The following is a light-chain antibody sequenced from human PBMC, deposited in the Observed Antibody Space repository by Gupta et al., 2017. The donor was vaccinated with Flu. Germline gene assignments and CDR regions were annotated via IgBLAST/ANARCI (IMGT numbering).Light chain of an antibody. CDR3: QQNNNWPWT. Sequence: GESATLSCRASQSVNSMLSWYQQKPGQAPRLLIYGSSTRASGIPARFSGSGSGTEFTLTINSLQSEDFALYYCQQNNNWPWTFGQGTKVEIK. J-gene: IGKJ1*01. CDR1: QSVNSM. CDR2: GSS. V-gene: IGKV3-15*01.